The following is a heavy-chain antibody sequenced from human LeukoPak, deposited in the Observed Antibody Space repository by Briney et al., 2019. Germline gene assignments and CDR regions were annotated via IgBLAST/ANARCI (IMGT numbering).Heavy chain of an antibody. J-gene: IGHJ4*02. V-gene: IGHV3-23*01. CDR1: GFTFSSYG. CDR2: ITGTGDST. CDR3: ANSGSSSGTGSAGY. Sequence: GGSLRLSCAASGFTFSSYGMHWVRQAPGKGLEWVSGITGTGDSTYYADSVKGRFTISRDNSKKTLYLQMNSLRAEDTAVYHCANSGSSSGTGSAGYWGQGTLVTVPS. D-gene: IGHD1-26*01.